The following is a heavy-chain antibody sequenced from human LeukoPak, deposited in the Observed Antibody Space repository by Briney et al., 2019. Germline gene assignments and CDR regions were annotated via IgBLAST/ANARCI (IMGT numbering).Heavy chain of an antibody. CDR2: INHSGST. D-gene: IGHD6-13*01. CDR1: GGSISSSSYY. Sequence: SETLSLTCTVSGGSISSSSYYWSWIRQPPGKGLEWIGEINHSGSTNYNPSLKSRVTISVDTSKNQFSLKVSSVTAADTAVYYCAIRGLAAAGDYFDYWGQGTLVTVSS. CDR3: AIRGLAAAGDYFDY. V-gene: IGHV4-39*07. J-gene: IGHJ4*02.